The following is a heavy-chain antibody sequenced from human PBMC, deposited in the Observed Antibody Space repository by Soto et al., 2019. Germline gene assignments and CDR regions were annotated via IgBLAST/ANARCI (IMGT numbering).Heavy chain of an antibody. Sequence: QITLKESGPALMKATQTLTLTCTFSGFSLTTRPVGLGCLRQAPGKALEWLAFAYWDDDNRYNPSLKNRLSITKDTSKSQVVLTMTNMDPVDTATYYSAHRRDYNGNWDGGYFDSWGPGTLVTGSS. V-gene: IGHV2-5*02. CDR3: AHRRDYNGNWDGGYFDS. CDR1: GFSLTTRPVG. J-gene: IGHJ4*02. CDR2: AYWDDDN. D-gene: IGHD1-1*01.